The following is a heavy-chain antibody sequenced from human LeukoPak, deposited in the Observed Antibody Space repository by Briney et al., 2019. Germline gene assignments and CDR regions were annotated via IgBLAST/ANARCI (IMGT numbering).Heavy chain of an antibody. V-gene: IGHV4-34*01. Sequence: SETLSLTCSVSGGSISSYYWSWIRQPPGKGLEWIGEINHSGSTNYNPSLKSRVTISVGTSKNQFSLKLSSVTAADTAVYYCARTDYYGSGSYIRRFDPWGQGTLVTVSS. CDR2: INHSGST. CDR1: GGSISSYY. J-gene: IGHJ5*02. CDR3: ARTDYYGSGSYIRRFDP. D-gene: IGHD3-10*01.